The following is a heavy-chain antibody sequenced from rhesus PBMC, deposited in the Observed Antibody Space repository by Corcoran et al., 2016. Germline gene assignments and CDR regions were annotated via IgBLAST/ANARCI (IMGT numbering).Heavy chain of an antibody. V-gene: IGHV4S11*01. Sequence: QLQLEESGPGLVKPSDTLSPNCAVSGGYISSNSWSWIRQAPGKGRERRGFLCGSRGSTNYPPSLQNPRTLAVDTSNHQVSLKLSSVTAAGTAVYYWARHHHCTSTTCYRNRLDVWGPGVLVTVSS. D-gene: IGHD2-2*01. CDR2: LCGSRGST. CDR1: GGYISSNS. J-gene: IGHJ5-1*01. CDR3: ARHHHCTSTTCYRNRLDV.